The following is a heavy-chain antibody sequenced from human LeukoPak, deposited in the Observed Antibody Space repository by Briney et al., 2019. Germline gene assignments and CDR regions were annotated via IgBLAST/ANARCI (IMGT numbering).Heavy chain of an antibody. D-gene: IGHD1-14*01. Sequence: GGSLRLSCAASGFSFNSYDMSWVRQAPGKGLEWVSVISGSGYATYYADSVKGRFTISRDNSKNTLYLQMNSLRAEDTAVYYCANSVSSYRKRFDYWGQGTLVAVSS. V-gene: IGHV3-23*01. J-gene: IGHJ4*02. CDR2: ISGSGYAT. CDR1: GFSFNSYD. CDR3: ANSVSSYRKRFDY.